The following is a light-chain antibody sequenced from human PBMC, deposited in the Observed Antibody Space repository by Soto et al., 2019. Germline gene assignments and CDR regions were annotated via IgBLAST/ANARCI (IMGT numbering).Light chain of an antibody. CDR3: QQYNNWPPST. CDR2: GAS. J-gene: IGKJ4*01. V-gene: IGKV3-15*01. CDR1: QSVSSN. Sequence: EIVMTQSPATLSVSPWERATLSCRASQSVSSNLAWYQQKPGQAPRLLIYGASTRATGIPARFSGSGSGTEFTLTISSLQSEDFAVYYCQQYNNWPPSTFGGGTKVDI.